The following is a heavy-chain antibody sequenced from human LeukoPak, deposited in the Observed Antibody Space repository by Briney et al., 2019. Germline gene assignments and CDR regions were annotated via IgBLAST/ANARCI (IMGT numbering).Heavy chain of an antibody. V-gene: IGHV3-33*01. CDR1: GFTFSSYD. J-gene: IGHJ4*02. D-gene: IGHD3-10*01. CDR3: ARQTYYYGSGTYYYYFDY. Sequence: PGRSLRLSCAAPGFTFSSYDMHWVRQGPGKGLEWVTVIWSDATNKYYADSVKGRFTISRDNSTNTLYLQMNSLRAEDTAVYFCARQTYYYGSGTYYYYFDYWGQGTLVTVSS. CDR2: IWSDATNK.